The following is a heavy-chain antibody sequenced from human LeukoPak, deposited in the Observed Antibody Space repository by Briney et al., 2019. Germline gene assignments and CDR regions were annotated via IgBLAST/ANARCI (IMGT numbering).Heavy chain of an antibody. J-gene: IGHJ4*02. CDR1: GGSISSGSYY. D-gene: IGHD7-27*01. V-gene: IGHV4-61*02. CDR2: IYTSGST. Sequence: SQTLSLTCTVAGGSISSGSYYWGWIRQPAGKGLEWIGRIYTSGSTNYNPSLKSRFTISVDTTKNQFSLNLSSVTAADTAVYYCASHVGKWGFDYWGQGTLVTVSS. CDR3: ASHVGKWGFDY.